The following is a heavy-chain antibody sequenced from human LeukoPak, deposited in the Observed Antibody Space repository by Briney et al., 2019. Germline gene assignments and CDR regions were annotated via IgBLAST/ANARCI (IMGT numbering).Heavy chain of an antibody. J-gene: IGHJ5*02. V-gene: IGHV1-69*13. CDR1: GYTFTGYY. D-gene: IGHD6-13*01. CDR3: ARGGSSWYYWFDP. CDR2: IIPIFGTA. Sequence: GASVKVSCKASGYTFTGYYMHWVRQAPGQGLEWMGGIIPIFGTANYAQKFQGRVTITADESTSTAYMELGSLRSEDTAVYYCARGGSSWYYWFDPWGQGTLVTVSS.